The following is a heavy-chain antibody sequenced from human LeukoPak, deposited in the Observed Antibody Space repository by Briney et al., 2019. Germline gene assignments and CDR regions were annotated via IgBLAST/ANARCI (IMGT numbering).Heavy chain of an antibody. V-gene: IGHV3-33*06. CDR2: IWYDGSNK. CDR3: AKEGSSPDYFDY. Sequence: GGSLRLSCAASGFTFSSYGMHWVRQAPGKGLEWVAVIWYDGSNKYYADSVKGRFTISRDNSKNTLYLQMNSLRAEDTAVYYCAKEGSSPDYFDYWGQGTLVTVS. CDR1: GFTFSSYG. J-gene: IGHJ4*02. D-gene: IGHD1-26*01.